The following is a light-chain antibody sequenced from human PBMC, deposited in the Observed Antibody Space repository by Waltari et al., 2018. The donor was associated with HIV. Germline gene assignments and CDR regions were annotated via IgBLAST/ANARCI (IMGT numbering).Light chain of an antibody. Sequence: QSVLTQPPSLSGAPGQRVTISCIGTSSHIGADYDVHWYRQVSGAPPNLLIYRTDARPSGVPDRFFGSRSGASASLVINGLQTDDEADYYCQSYDSSLFWVFGGGTKLTVL. J-gene: IGLJ2*01. CDR1: SSHIGADYD. V-gene: IGLV1-40*01. CDR3: QSYDSSLFWV. CDR2: RTD.